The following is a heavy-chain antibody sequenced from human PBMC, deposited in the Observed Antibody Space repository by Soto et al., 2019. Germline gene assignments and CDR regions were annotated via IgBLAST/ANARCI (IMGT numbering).Heavy chain of an antibody. J-gene: IGHJ4*02. Sequence: QVQLQESGPGLVKPSQTLSLTCTVSGGSISSGGYYWSWIRQHPGKGLEWIGYIYYSGSTYYNPSLKSRVTRSVDTSKTQFSRKLSSVTAADTAVYYCASTASYDILPDYWGQGTLVTVSS. CDR2: IYYSGST. CDR3: ASTASYDILPDY. V-gene: IGHV4-31*03. D-gene: IGHD3-9*01. CDR1: GGSISSGGYY.